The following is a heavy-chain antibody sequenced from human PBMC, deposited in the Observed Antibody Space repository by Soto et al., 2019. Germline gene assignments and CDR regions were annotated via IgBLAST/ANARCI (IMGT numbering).Heavy chain of an antibody. CDR1: GGTFSSYA. V-gene: IGHV1-69*13. D-gene: IGHD6-19*01. CDR2: IIPIFGTA. J-gene: IGHJ4*02. Sequence: SVKVSCKASGGTFSSYAISWVRQAPGQGLEWMGGIIPIFGTANYAQKFQGRVTITADESTSTAYMELSSLRSEDTAVYYCARNRNMCSGWYRYCRQLNLVPASS. CDR3: ARNRNMCSGWYRY.